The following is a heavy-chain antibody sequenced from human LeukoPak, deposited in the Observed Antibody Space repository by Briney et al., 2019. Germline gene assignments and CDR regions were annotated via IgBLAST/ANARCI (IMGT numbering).Heavy chain of an antibody. CDR2: IIPVFSTT. J-gene: IGHJ5*02. Sequence: SVKVSCKASGGTLSRYGIAWVRQAPGQGLEWMGGIIPVFSTTDYAQKFQGRVTITTDESTSTAYMELSSLRSEDTAVYYCARDLYDCSSTSCHINWFDPWGQGTLVTVSS. CDR1: GGTLSRYG. V-gene: IGHV1-69*05. D-gene: IGHD2-2*01. CDR3: ARDLYDCSSTSCHINWFDP.